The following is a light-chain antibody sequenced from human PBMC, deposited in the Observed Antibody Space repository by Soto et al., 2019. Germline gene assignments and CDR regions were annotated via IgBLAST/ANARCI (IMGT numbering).Light chain of an antibody. CDR3: QQYRSWPRT. Sequence: EIVLTQSPATLSVSPGERVTLSCRASQSVDINSAWYQQKPGQAPRLLIYGASTRATDMSVTFSGRGSGTEFTLTISNVRPEDFAVYYCQQYRSWPRTFGQGTKVEIK. CDR2: GAS. CDR1: QSVDIN. V-gene: IGKV3-15*01. J-gene: IGKJ1*01.